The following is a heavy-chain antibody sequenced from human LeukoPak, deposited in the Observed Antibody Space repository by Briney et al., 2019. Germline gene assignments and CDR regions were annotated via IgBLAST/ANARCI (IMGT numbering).Heavy chain of an antibody. CDR1: GYTFTGYY. CDR3: ARDHTKGPMADV. CDR2: INPSGGST. D-gene: IGHD3-10*01. J-gene: IGHJ6*04. V-gene: IGHV1-46*03. Sequence: ASEKVSCKDSGYTFTGYYMHWVRQAPGLGLEWMGIINPSGGSTSYAQKFQGRVTMTRDTSTSTVYMELSSLRSEDTAVYYCARDHTKGPMADVWGKGTTVTVSS.